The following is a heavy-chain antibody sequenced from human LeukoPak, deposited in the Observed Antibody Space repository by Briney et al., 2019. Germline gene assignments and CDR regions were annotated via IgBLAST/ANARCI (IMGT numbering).Heavy chain of an antibody. CDR3: ARANFLYCSSSTCLFDY. D-gene: IGHD2-2*01. V-gene: IGHV1-2*02. J-gene: IGHJ4*02. CDR1: GYTFSRYV. Sequence: GASVKVSCKASGYTFSRYVVHWVRQAPGQRPEWMGWINAGNGGTNYAQKFQGRVTMTRDTSISTAHMEVSRLRSDDTAVYYCARANFLYCSSSTCLFDYWGQGTLVTVSS. CDR2: INAGNGGT.